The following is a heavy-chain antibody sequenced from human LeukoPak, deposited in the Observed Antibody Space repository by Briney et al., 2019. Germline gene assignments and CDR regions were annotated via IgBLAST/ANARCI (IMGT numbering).Heavy chain of an antibody. Sequence: ASVKVSCKASGYTFTSYAMHWVRQAPGQRLEWMGWINAGNGNTKYSQKSQGRVTITRDTSASTAYMELSSLRSEDTAVYYCARYGSGSPFDYWGQGTLVTVSS. D-gene: IGHD3-10*01. CDR2: INAGNGNT. J-gene: IGHJ4*02. V-gene: IGHV1-3*01. CDR3: ARYGSGSPFDY. CDR1: GYTFTSYA.